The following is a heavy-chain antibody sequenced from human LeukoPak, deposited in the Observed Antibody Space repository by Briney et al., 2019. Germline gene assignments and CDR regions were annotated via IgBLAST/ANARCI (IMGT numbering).Heavy chain of an antibody. Sequence: QAGGSLRLSCAASGFTFSSNYMSWVRQAPGKGLEWVSVIYSDGTTYYADSVKGRFTISGDNSKNTVHLQMNSLRPEDTAVYYCARDQPPESGWYVGLWDYWGQGTLVTVSS. CDR1: GFTFSSNY. CDR3: ARDQPPESGWYVGLWDY. J-gene: IGHJ4*02. V-gene: IGHV3-53*01. CDR2: IYSDGTT. D-gene: IGHD6-19*01.